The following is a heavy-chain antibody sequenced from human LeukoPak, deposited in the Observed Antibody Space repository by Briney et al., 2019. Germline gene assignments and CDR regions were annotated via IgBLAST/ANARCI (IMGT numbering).Heavy chain of an antibody. J-gene: IGHJ4*02. CDR1: GGSFSGYY. Sequence: SETLSLTCAVYGGSFSGYYWSWIRQPPGKGLEWIGEINHSGSTNYNPSLKGRVTISVDTSKNQFSLKLSSVTAADTAVYYCARGRGYDFWSGYYLDYWGQGTLVTVSS. V-gene: IGHV4-34*01. CDR3: ARGRGYDFWSGYYLDY. D-gene: IGHD3-3*01. CDR2: INHSGST.